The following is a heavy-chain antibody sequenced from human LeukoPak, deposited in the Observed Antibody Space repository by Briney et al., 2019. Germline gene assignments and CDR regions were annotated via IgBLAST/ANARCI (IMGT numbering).Heavy chain of an antibody. Sequence: AASLKISCKGSGYSFTSYWIGWVRQMPGKGLELVGIIFPGDSDARYSPSFQGQVTISADKSISTAYLQWSSLKASDTAMYYCARGKIAAPGTLDYWGQGTLVTVSS. J-gene: IGHJ4*02. CDR3: ARGKIAAPGTLDY. V-gene: IGHV5-51*01. D-gene: IGHD6-13*01. CDR2: IFPGDSDA. CDR1: GYSFTSYW.